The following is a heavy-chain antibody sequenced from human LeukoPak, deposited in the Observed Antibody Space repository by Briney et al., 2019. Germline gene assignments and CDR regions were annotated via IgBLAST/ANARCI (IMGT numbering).Heavy chain of an antibody. Sequence: GGSLRLSCAGSGFTFSSHWMTWVRQAPGKGLEWVSSITGSGGNTYYADSVKGRFTISRDNSKNTLYLQMHSLRAEDTAVYYCTKDPYYYDSSVSGTSFDPWGQGTLVTVSS. CDR1: GFTFSSHW. J-gene: IGHJ5*02. V-gene: IGHV3-23*01. D-gene: IGHD3-22*01. CDR2: ITGSGGNT. CDR3: TKDPYYYDSSVSGTSFDP.